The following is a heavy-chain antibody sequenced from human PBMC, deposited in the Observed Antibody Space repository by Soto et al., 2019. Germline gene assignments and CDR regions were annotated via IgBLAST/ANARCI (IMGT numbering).Heavy chain of an antibody. CDR3: ARSITIFGVVTGNWFDP. CDR2: IYYSGST. D-gene: IGHD3-3*01. Sequence: SETLFLTSTVSGGSISSSSYYWGWIRQPPGKGLEWIGSIYYSGSTYYNPALKSRVTISVDTSKNQFSLKLSSVTAADTAVYYCARSITIFGVVTGNWFDPWGQGTLVTVSS. CDR1: GGSISSSSYY. J-gene: IGHJ5*02. V-gene: IGHV4-39*01.